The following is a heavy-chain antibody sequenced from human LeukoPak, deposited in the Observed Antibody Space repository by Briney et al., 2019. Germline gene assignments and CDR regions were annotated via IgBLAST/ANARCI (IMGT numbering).Heavy chain of an antibody. CDR2: IIPILGIA. Sequence: SVKLSFKSSGGTFSSYTISWVRQAPGQGLEWMGRIIPILGIANDAQKFQGRVTSTADKSTSTAYMELSSLRSEDTAVYYCASSPGSSSWRSTIDYWGQGTLVTVSS. CDR1: GGTFSSYT. J-gene: IGHJ4*02. V-gene: IGHV1-69*02. CDR3: ASSPGSSSWRSTIDY. D-gene: IGHD6-13*01.